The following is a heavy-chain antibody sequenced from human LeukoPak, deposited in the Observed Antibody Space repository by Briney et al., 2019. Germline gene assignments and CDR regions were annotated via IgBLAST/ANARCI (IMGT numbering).Heavy chain of an antibody. CDR1: EYTFTGYY. D-gene: IGHD1-26*01. V-gene: IGHV1-2*02. CDR2: INPNSGDT. J-gene: IGHJ4*02. CDR3: ARGLYSGSSSSSF. Sequence: GASVKVSCKAFEYTFTGYYMHWVRQVPGQGPEWMGFINPNSGDTKFAQKFEGRVTMTRDTSISTAYMEVRRLRSDDTAVYYCARGLYSGSSSSSFWGQGTLVIVSS.